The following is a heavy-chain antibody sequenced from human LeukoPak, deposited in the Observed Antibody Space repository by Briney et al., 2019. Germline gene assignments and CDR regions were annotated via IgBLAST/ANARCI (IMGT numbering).Heavy chain of an antibody. CDR3: ARFGAEGY. J-gene: IGHJ4*02. D-gene: IGHD1-26*01. Sequence: ASVKVSCKAAGYTFTGYYIHWVRQAPGQGLEWMGWINPNSGGTNYAQKFQGRVTMTRDTSISTAYMELSSLRSDDTAIYYCARFGAEGYWGQGTLVTVSS. CDR1: GYTFTGYY. CDR2: INPNSGGT. V-gene: IGHV1-2*02.